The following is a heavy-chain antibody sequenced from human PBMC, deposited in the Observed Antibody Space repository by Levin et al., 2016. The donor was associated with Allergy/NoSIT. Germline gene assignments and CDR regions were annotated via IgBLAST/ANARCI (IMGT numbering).Heavy chain of an antibody. V-gene: IGHV4-34*01. CDR3: ARGRHSDVYDSHFGLDV. J-gene: IGHJ6*02. D-gene: IGHD5/OR15-5a*01. Sequence: SETLSLTCGVYSGSFRDYFWNWIRQAPGQGPEWIAEINHRGLTNYRPSLQSRVTISIDTSKNEFSLRLASVTAADRAVYYCARGRHSDVYDSHFGLDVWGQGTTVTVSS. CDR2: INHRGLT. CDR1: SGSFRDYF.